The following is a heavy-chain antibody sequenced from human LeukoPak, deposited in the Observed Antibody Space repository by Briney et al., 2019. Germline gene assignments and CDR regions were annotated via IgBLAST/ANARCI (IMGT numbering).Heavy chain of an antibody. CDR1: GFTFDNYG. CDR2: VRYDGSET. V-gene: IGHV3-30*02. D-gene: IGHD3-16*01. CDR3: AKAHDYVWGSPFDP. J-gene: IGHJ5*02. Sequence: PGGSLRLSCITSGFTFDNYGLNWVRQVPGKGLEWVAFVRYDGSETYYADSVKGRFTISRDNSNNTLYVQMKSLRADDTAVYYCAKAHDYVWGSPFDPWGQGTLVTVSS.